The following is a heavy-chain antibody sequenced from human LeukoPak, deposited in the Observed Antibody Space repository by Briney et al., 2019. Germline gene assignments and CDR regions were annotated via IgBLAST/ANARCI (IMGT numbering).Heavy chain of an antibody. D-gene: IGHD6-19*01. V-gene: IGHV4-39*01. CDR3: ARRSIAVAGAFDY. Sequence: SETLSLTCTVSGGSISSSSYYWGWIRQPPGKGLEWIGSIYYSGSTYYNPSLKSRVTISVDTSKNQFSLKLSSVTAADTAVYYCARRSIAVAGAFDYWGQGTLVTVSS. CDR1: GGSISSSSYY. J-gene: IGHJ4*02. CDR2: IYYSGST.